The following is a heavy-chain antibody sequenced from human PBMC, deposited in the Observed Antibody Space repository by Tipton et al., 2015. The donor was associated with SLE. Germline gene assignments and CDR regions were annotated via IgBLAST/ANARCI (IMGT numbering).Heavy chain of an antibody. J-gene: IGHJ3*02. V-gene: IGHV4-39*07. CDR3: AREVITTAFDI. Sequence: TLSLTCTVSGGSISSSAYYWGWIRQPPGKGLEWIGTIYYSGSTYYNPSLKSRVTISEDMSKNQFSLKLSSVTAADTAVYYCAREVITTAFDIWGQGTMVTVSS. CDR2: IYYSGST. CDR1: GGSISSSAYY. D-gene: IGHD3-22*01.